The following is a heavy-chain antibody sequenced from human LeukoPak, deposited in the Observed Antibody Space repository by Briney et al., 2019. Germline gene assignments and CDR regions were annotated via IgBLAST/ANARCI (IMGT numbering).Heavy chain of an antibody. CDR2: IYSGDAT. CDR3: AREPDSLDP. CDR1: EFDFSFYW. V-gene: IGHV3-53*01. Sequence: PGGSLRLSCAASEFDFSFYWMTWVRQAPGKGLEWVSVIYSGDATYYADSVKGRFTISRDKSKNTLYLQMNNLRVDDTAVYYCAREPDSLDPWGQGTLVTVSS. J-gene: IGHJ5*02.